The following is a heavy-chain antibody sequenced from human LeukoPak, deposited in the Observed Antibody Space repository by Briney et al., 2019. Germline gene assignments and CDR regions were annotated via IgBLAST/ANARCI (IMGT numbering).Heavy chain of an antibody. V-gene: IGHV3-33*01. CDR1: GLTFSSYG. CDR2: IWYDGSNT. J-gene: IGHJ4*02. Sequence: PGGSLRLSCAASGLTFSSYGMHWVRQAPGEGLEWVAMIWYDGSNTYYADSVKGRFTISRDNSKNTLFLQMDSLRAEDTAVYYCARDRSTTHFDYWGQGTLVTVSS. CDR3: ARDRSTTHFDY. D-gene: IGHD5/OR15-5a*01.